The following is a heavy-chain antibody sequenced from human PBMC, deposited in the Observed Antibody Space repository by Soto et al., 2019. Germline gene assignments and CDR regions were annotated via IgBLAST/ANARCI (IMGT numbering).Heavy chain of an antibody. CDR3: ARARDGYNFLYEPT. CDR1: GYTFTNYF. D-gene: IGHD5-12*01. V-gene: IGHV1-46*01. Sequence: ASVKVSCKASGYTFTNYFTHWVRQAPGHGLEWMGMINPSDGGTNYAQNFQGRVTMTRDTSTNTVYMELSSLRAEDTGVYYCARARDGYNFLYEPTWGQGTLVTVSS. J-gene: IGHJ4*02. CDR2: INPSDGGT.